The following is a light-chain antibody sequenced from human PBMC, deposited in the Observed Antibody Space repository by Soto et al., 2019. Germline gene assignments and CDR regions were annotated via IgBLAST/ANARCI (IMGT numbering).Light chain of an antibody. Sequence: EIVLTQSPGTLSLSPGERANLSCRASQSVSTYLAWYQQKPGQAPRLLIYGASTRATGIPARFSGSGSGTEFTLTINSLQSEDLAVYYCQQSNNWPCTFGQGTKLEVK. CDR2: GAS. CDR1: QSVSTY. CDR3: QQSNNWPCT. J-gene: IGKJ2*02. V-gene: IGKV3-15*01.